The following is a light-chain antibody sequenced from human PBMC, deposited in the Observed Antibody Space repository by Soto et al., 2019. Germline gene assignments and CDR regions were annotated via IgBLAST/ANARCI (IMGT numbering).Light chain of an antibody. CDR2: GAS. J-gene: IGKJ2*01. CDR3: APCATAPNT. Sequence: EIVLTQSPGTLSLSPGERATLSWGTSQSVSSKYLAWYKQKPGRAPRLISYGASGRATGIPDRVSGSGSGTECSLTISRREHTGSVAYYCAPCATAPNTIRQGTKVDIK. CDR1: QSVSSKY. V-gene: IGKV3-20*01.